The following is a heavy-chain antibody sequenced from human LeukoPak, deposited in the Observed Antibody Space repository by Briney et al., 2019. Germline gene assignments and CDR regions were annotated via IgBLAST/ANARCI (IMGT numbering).Heavy chain of an antibody. CDR3: AREPYYGSDWFDY. J-gene: IGHJ4*02. V-gene: IGHV4-59*01. Sequence: SETLSLTCTVSGGSISSYYWGWIRQPPGKGLEWIGYIYYSGSTNYNPSLKSRVTISVDTSRNQFSLKLSSVTAADTAVYYSAREPYYGSDWFDYWGQGTLVTVSS. CDR1: GGSISSYY. D-gene: IGHD3-10*01. CDR2: IYYSGST.